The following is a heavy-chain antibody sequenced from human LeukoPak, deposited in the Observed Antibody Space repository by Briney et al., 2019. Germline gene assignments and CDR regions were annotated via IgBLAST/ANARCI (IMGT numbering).Heavy chain of an antibody. CDR1: GYTFTNYA. Sequence: ASVKVSCKASGYTFTNYAIHWVRQAPGQRLEWMGWTNAGNGNTKYLQRFQGRVTITRDTSASTAYMELSSLRYEDRAVFYCARGPIAAVAFFDYWGQGTLVSVSS. D-gene: IGHD6-13*01. J-gene: IGHJ4*02. CDR3: ARGPIAAVAFFDY. V-gene: IGHV1-3*01. CDR2: TNAGNGNT.